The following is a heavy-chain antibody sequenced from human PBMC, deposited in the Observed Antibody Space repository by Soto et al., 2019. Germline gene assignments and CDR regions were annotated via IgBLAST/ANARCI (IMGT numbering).Heavy chain of an antibody. Sequence: EVQLLESGGGLVQPGGSLRLSCAGSGFTFSSYAMNWVRQAPGKGLEWISGISGAAGSTYTADSVKGRFTISRANSKNTLYLQMNSLRAEVTAVYYCARSLPLYDATGYYRAPSDHWGQGTLVTVSS. J-gene: IGHJ4*02. D-gene: IGHD3-9*01. CDR1: GFTFSSYA. CDR3: ARSLPLYDATGYYRAPSDH. CDR2: ISGAAGST. V-gene: IGHV3-23*01.